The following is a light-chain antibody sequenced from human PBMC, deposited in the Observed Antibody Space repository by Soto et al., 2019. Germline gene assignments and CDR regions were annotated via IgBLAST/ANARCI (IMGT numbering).Light chain of an antibody. V-gene: IGLV2-11*01. Sequence: QSALTQPRSVSGSPGQSVTISCTGTSSDVGGYKYVSWYQQHPGKAPKLMIYDVSKRPSGVPDRFSGSKSGNTASLTISGLQAEDEGDYYCCLYAGSDGFGGGTKLTVL. CDR2: DVS. CDR3: CLYAGSDG. J-gene: IGLJ2*01. CDR1: SSDVGGYKY.